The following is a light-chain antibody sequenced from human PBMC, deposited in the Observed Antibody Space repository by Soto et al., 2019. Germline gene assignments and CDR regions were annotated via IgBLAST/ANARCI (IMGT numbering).Light chain of an antibody. CDR2: GAS. J-gene: IGKJ1*01. V-gene: IGKV3-15*01. CDR1: QSVNSN. CDR3: QQYTYWPWT. Sequence: TVMTQSPATLSVSPGERATLSCRASQSVNSNLAWYQQKSGQAPRLLIYGASTRATGIPVRFSGSGSGTEFTLTISSLQSEDSAVYYCQQYTYWPWTLGQGTKVEIK.